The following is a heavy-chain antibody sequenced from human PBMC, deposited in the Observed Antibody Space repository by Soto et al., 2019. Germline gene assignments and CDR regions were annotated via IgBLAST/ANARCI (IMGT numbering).Heavy chain of an antibody. D-gene: IGHD2-2*01. CDR3: ARGGCSSTSCPYGMDV. CDR1: GFTFSSYD. Sequence: EVQLVESGGGLVQPGGSLRLSCAASGFTFSSYDMHWVRQATGKGLEWVSAIGTAGDTYYPGSVKGRFTISRESAKNSLYLQMNSLRAEDTAVYYCARGGCSSTSCPYGMDVWGQGTTVTVSS. J-gene: IGHJ6*02. V-gene: IGHV3-13*01. CDR2: IGTAGDT.